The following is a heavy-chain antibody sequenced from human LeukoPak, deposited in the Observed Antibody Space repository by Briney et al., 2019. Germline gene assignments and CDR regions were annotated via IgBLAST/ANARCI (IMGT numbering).Heavy chain of an antibody. CDR1: GYTFTSYD. V-gene: IGHV1-8*03. J-gene: IGHJ6*03. Sequence: ASVKVSCKASGYTFTSYDINWVRQATGQGLEWMGWTNPNSGNTGYAQKFQGRVTITRNTSISTAYMELSSLRSEDTAVYYCARTELVYYYYYMDVWGKGTTVTVSS. D-gene: IGHD6-13*01. CDR3: ARTELVYYYYYMDV. CDR2: TNPNSGNT.